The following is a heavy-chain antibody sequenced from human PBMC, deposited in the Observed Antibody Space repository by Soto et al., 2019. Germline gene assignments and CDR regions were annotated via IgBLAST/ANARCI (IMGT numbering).Heavy chain of an antibody. CDR3: ARARKAAAGSFDY. Sequence: ASVKVSCKASGYTFTGYYMHWVRQAPGQGLEWMGRINPNSGGTNYAQKFQGRVTMTRDTSISTAYMELSRLRSDDTAVYYCARARKAAAGSFDYWGQGTLVTVSS. D-gene: IGHD6-13*01. J-gene: IGHJ4*02. CDR2: INPNSGGT. V-gene: IGHV1-2*06. CDR1: GYTFTGYY.